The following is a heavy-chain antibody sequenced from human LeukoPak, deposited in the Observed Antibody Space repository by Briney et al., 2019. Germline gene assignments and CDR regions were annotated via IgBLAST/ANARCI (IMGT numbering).Heavy chain of an antibody. V-gene: IGHV4-39*07. CDR1: GGSISSYY. Sequence: SETLSLTCTVSGGSISSYYWSWIRQPPGKGLEWIGSIYYSGSTYYNPSLKSRVTISVDTSKNQFSLKLSSVTAADTAVYYCVGGVGIVVVPANGMDVWGQGTTVTVSS. CDR2: IYYSGST. D-gene: IGHD2-2*03. J-gene: IGHJ6*01. CDR3: VGGVGIVVVPANGMDV.